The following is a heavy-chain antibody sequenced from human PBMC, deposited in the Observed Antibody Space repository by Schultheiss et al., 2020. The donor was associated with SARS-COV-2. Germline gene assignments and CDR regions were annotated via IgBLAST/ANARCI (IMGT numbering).Heavy chain of an antibody. CDR2: ISHDESNDDESNK. J-gene: IGHJ4*02. CDR1: GFTFSSYE. CDR3: ARLELSLSAFDY. Sequence: GGSLRLSCAASGFTFSSYEMNWVRQAPGKGLEWVAVISHDESNDDESNKYYADSVKGRFTVSRDNSKNTLYLQMNSLRAEDTAVYYCARLELSLSAFDYWGQGTLVTVAS. V-gene: IGHV3-30*04. D-gene: IGHD3-16*02.